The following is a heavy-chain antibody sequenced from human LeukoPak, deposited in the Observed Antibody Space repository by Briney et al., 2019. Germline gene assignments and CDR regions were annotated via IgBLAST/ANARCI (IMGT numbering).Heavy chain of an antibody. CDR2: LYTSGST. J-gene: IGHJ6*02. V-gene: IGHV4-4*07. Sequence: AETLSLTCTVSGGSISSHYWSWIRQPAGGGLEWMGRLYTSGSTNYNPSLKSRVTMSVDTSKNQFSLKLSSVTAADTAVYYCARSTTVTTSYYYYYGMDVWGQGTTVTVSS. CDR1: GGSISSHY. D-gene: IGHD4-11*01. CDR3: ARSTTVTTSYYYYYGMDV.